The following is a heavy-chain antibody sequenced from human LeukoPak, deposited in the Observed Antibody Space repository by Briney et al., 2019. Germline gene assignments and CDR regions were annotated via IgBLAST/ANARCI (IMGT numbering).Heavy chain of an antibody. D-gene: IGHD4-17*01. Sequence: GGSLRLSCAASGFTFSDYYMSWIRQAPGKGLEWVSYISSSGSTIYYADSVKGRFTISRDNAKNSLYLQMNSLRAEDTAVYYCATRNYGDSYGAFDIWGRGTMVTVSS. CDR3: ATRNYGDSYGAFDI. CDR2: ISSSGSTI. CDR1: GFTFSDYY. J-gene: IGHJ3*02. V-gene: IGHV3-11*04.